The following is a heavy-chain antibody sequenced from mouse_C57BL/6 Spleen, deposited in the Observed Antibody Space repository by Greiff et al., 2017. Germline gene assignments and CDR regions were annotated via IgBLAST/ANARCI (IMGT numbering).Heavy chain of an antibody. J-gene: IGHJ4*01. CDR3: ARKGTTGYAMDY. Sequence: VKLQESGAELVRPGSSVKLSCKASGYTFTSYWMHWVKQRPIQGLEWIGNIDPSDSETHYNQKFKDKATLTVDKSSSTAYMQLSSLTSEDSAVYYCARKGTTGYAMDYWGQGTSVTVSS. D-gene: IGHD1-1*01. V-gene: IGHV1-52*01. CDR1: GYTFTSYW. CDR2: IDPSDSET.